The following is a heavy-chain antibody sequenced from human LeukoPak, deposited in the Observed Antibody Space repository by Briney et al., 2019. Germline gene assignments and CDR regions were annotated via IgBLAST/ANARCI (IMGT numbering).Heavy chain of an antibody. CDR3: ASGGSYEGSFDY. CDR2: IHHSGST. CDR1: GGSFSGYY. Sequence: SETLSLTCAVYGGSFSGYYWSWIRQPPGKGLEWIGEIHHSGSTNYNPSLKSRVTISVDTTKYQFSLKLSSVTAADTAVYYCASGGSYEGSFDYWGQGTLVTVSS. J-gene: IGHJ4*02. D-gene: IGHD1-26*01. V-gene: IGHV4-34*01.